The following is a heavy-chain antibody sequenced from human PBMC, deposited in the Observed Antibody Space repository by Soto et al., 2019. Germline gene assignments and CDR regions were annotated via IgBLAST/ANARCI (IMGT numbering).Heavy chain of an antibody. D-gene: IGHD5-12*01. CDR2: ISYDGSNK. V-gene: IGHV3-30-3*01. J-gene: IGHJ4*02. CDR3: AGVEMATGLDY. Sequence: QVQLVESGGGVVQPGRSLRLSCAASGFTFSSYAMHWVRQAPGKGLEWVAVISYDGSNKYYADSVKGRFTISRDNSKNTLYLQMNSLRAEDTAVYYCAGVEMATGLDYWGQGTLVTVSS. CDR1: GFTFSSYA.